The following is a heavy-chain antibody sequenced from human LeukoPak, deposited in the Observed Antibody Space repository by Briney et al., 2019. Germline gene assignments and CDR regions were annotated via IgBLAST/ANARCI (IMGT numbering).Heavy chain of an antibody. CDR3: VKAVCDGSGSYHGW. Sequence: GGSLRLSCAASGFTFSDSDMHWVRQAPGKGLEYVSAIGSTGASTYYADSVKGRFTVSRDNSKNTLYLQMSSLRAEDTAVYYCVKAVCDGSGSYHGWWGQGTLVTVSS. J-gene: IGHJ4*02. CDR1: GFTFSDSD. D-gene: IGHD3-22*01. CDR2: IGSTGAST. V-gene: IGHV3-64D*06.